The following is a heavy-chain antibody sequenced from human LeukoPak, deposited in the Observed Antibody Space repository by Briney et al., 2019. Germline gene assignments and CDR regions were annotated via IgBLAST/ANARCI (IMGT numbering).Heavy chain of an antibody. Sequence: ATVKVSCKASGYTFTSYDINWVRQATGQGLAWMGWMNPNSGNTGYAQKFQGRVTMTRNTSISTAYMELSSLRSEDTAVYYCARGYYAGNWFDPWGQGTLVTVSS. D-gene: IGHD3-10*01. CDR1: GYTFTSYD. CDR3: ARGYYAGNWFDP. V-gene: IGHV1-8*01. J-gene: IGHJ5*02. CDR2: MNPNSGNT.